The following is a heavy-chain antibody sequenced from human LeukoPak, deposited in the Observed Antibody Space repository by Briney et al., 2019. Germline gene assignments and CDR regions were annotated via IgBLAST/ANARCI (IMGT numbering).Heavy chain of an antibody. CDR3: ARHLAAAGIIWFDP. CDR1: GGSISSYY. D-gene: IGHD6-13*01. CDR2: IYYSGST. J-gene: IGHJ5*02. V-gene: IGHV4-59*08. Sequence: PSETLSLTCTVSGGSISSYYWSWIRQPPGKGLEWIGYIYYSGSTNYNPSLKSRVTISVDTSKNQFSLKLSSVTAADTAVYYCARHLAAAGIIWFDPWGQGTLVTVSS.